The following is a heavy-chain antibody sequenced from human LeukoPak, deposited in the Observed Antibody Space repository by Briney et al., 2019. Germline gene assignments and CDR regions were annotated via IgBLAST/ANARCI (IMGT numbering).Heavy chain of an antibody. CDR2: IYASGST. J-gene: IGHJ5*02. D-gene: IGHD6-6*01. Sequence: PSETLSLTCAVYGGSFSSYYWSWIRQPAGKGLEWIGRIYASGSTKYNPSLRSQVTMSADTSKNQFSLNLRSVTAADTAVYYCARDYGSTSSGWFDPWGQGSLVTVSS. CDR3: ARDYGSTSSGWFDP. V-gene: IGHV4-4*07. CDR1: GGSFSSYY.